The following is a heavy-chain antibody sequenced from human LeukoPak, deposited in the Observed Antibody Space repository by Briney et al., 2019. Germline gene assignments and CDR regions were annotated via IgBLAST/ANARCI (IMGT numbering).Heavy chain of an antibody. CDR1: GFTFSSYG. CDR2: IRYDGSNK. CDR3: AKDGGEYFQH. V-gene: IGHV3-30*02. D-gene: IGHD3-16*01. J-gene: IGHJ1*01. Sequence: GGSLRLSCAASGFTFSSYGMHWVRQAPGKGLEWVAFIRYDGSNKYYADSVKSRFTISRDNSKNTQYLQMNSLRVEDTAMYYCAKDGGEYFQHWGQGTLVTVSS.